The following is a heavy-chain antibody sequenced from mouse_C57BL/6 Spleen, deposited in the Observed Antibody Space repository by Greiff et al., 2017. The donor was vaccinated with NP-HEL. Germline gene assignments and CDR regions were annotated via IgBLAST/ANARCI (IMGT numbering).Heavy chain of an antibody. CDR3: ARLRRNYYAMDY. Sequence: EVQVVESGGGLVKPGGSLKLSCAASGFTFSSYAMSWVRQTPEKRLEWVATISDGGSYTYYADNVKGQFTISRDNAKNNLYLQMSHLKSEDTAMYYCARLRRNYYAMDYWGQGTSVTVSS. J-gene: IGHJ4*01. CDR1: GFTFSSYA. D-gene: IGHD2-12*01. CDR2: ISDGGSYT. V-gene: IGHV5-4*01.